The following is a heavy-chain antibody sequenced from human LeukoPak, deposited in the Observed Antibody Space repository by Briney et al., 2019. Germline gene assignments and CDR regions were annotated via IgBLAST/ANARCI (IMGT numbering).Heavy chain of an antibody. Sequence: SETLSLTCAVSGYSISSSNWWGWIRQPPGKGLEWIGYIYYSGSTYYNPSLKSRVTMSVDTSKNQFSLKLSSVTAVDTAVYYCARNLKEYYFDYWGQGTLVTVSS. V-gene: IGHV4-28*01. CDR2: IYYSGST. CDR1: GYSISSSNW. J-gene: IGHJ4*02. D-gene: IGHD3-10*01. CDR3: ARNLKEYYFDY.